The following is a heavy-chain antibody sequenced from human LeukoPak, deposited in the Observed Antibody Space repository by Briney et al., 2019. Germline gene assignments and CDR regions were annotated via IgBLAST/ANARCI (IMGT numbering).Heavy chain of an antibody. Sequence: PGRSLRLSCAASGFTFDDYAMHWVRQAPGKGLEWVSGISWNSGSIGYADSVKGRFTISRDNAKNSLYLQMNSLRAEDTALYYCAKDAAVSDYYFDYWGQGTPVTVSS. CDR2: ISWNSGSI. CDR3: AKDAAVSDYYFDY. V-gene: IGHV3-9*01. J-gene: IGHJ4*02. CDR1: GFTFDDYA. D-gene: IGHD6-19*01.